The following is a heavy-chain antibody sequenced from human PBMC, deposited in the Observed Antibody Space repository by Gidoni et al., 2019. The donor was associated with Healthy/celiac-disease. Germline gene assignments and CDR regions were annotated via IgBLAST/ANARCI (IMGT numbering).Heavy chain of an antibody. CDR1: GFTFSSYS. D-gene: IGHD5-12*01. CDR2: IRSSSSYI. Sequence: EVQLVESGGGLVTPGGSLRLSCAASGFTFSSYSRNWVRQAPGKVLEWVSSIRSSSSYIYYADSVKGRFTISRDNAKNSLYLQMNSLRAEDTAVYYCARERLRTKNWFDPWGQGTLVTVSS. J-gene: IGHJ5*02. V-gene: IGHV3-21*01. CDR3: ARERLRTKNWFDP.